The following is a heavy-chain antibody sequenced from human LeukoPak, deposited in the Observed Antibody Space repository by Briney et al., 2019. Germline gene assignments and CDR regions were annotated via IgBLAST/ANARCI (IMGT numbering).Heavy chain of an antibody. Sequence: GGSLRLSCAASGFTFTSYWMTWVRQAPGKGLEWVGRIKSKTDGGTTDYAAPVKGRFTISRDDSKNTLYLQMNSLKTEDTAVYYCSTTYYYDSSEGYWGQGTLVTVSS. D-gene: IGHD3-22*01. J-gene: IGHJ4*02. CDR2: IKSKTDGGTT. V-gene: IGHV3-15*01. CDR3: STTYYYDSSEGY. CDR1: GFTFTSYW.